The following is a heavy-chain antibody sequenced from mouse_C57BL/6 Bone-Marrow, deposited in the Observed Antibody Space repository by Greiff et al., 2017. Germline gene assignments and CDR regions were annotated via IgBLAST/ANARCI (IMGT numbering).Heavy chain of an antibody. CDR2: INYDGSSS. J-gene: IGHJ4*01. CDR3: ARGNYYGSSFYYYAMDY. Sequence: EVQVVESEGGLVQPGSSMKLSCTASGFTFSDYYMAWVRQVPEKGLEWVANINYDGSSSYYLDSLKSRFIISIDNAKNILYLQMSSLKSEDTATYYCARGNYYGSSFYYYAMDYWGQGTSVTVSS. D-gene: IGHD1-1*01. CDR1: GFTFSDYY. V-gene: IGHV5-16*01.